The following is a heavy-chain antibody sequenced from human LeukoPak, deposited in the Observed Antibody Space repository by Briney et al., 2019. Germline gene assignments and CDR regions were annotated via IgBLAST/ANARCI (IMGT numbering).Heavy chain of an antibody. V-gene: IGHV4-59*01. D-gene: IGHD3-3*01. J-gene: IGHJ4*02. CDR2: IYYSGST. CDR3: ARVSRSWSGYYPYYFDY. Sequence: PSETLSLTXTVSGGSISSYYWSWIRQPPGKDLEWIGYIYYSGSTNYNPSLKSRVTISVDTSKNQFSLKLSSVTAADTAVYYCARVSRSWSGYYPYYFDYWGQGTLVTVSS. CDR1: GGSISSYY.